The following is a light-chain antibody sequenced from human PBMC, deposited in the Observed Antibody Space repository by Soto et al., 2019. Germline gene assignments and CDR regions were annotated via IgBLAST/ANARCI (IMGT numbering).Light chain of an antibody. CDR2: AAS. V-gene: IGKV3-20*01. CDR1: QSVSSRY. Sequence: EIVFTQCPGTLSLSPWERATLSCRASQSVSSRYLAWYQQKPGQTPRLLIYAASYRATGIPDRFGGSGSGTDFTLTIGRLEPEDFAVYYCQHYGTSPPWTFGQGTKVDIK. J-gene: IGKJ1*01. CDR3: QHYGTSPPWT.